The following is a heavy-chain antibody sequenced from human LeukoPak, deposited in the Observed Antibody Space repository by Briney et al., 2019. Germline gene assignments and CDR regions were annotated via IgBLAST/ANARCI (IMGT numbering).Heavy chain of an antibody. CDR1: GFTFSSYA. Sequence: GGSLRLSCSASGFTFSSYAMHWVRQAPGKGREYVSAISSNGGSTYYADSVKGRFTISRDNSKNTLYLQMSSLRAEDTAVYYCVKDPSSYDILTGQPFFDYWGQGTLVTVSS. J-gene: IGHJ4*02. D-gene: IGHD3-9*01. V-gene: IGHV3-64D*06. CDR2: ISSNGGST. CDR3: VKDPSSYDILTGQPFFDY.